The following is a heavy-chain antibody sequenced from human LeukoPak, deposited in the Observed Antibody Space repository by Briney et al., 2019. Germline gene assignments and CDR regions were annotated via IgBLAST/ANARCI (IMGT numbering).Heavy chain of an antibody. CDR3: ARRDSSSWYPDY. D-gene: IGHD6-13*01. CDR1: GGSFSGYY. V-gene: IGHV4-34*01. CDR2: INHSGST. Sequence: SETLSLTCAVYGGSFSGYYWSWIRQPPGKGLEWIGEINHSGSTNYNPSLKGRVTISVDTSKNQFSLKLSSVTAADTAVYYCARRDSSSWYPDYWGQGTLVTISS. J-gene: IGHJ4*02.